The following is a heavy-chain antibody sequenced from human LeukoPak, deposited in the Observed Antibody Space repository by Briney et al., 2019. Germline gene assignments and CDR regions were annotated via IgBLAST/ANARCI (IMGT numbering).Heavy chain of an antibody. CDR1: GFTFSDYY. Sequence: GGSLRLSCAASGFTFSDYYMSWIRQAPGKGLEWVSYISSSGSTIYYADPVKGRFTISRDNAKNSLYLQMNSLRAEDTAVYYCARGRVVGWLQYAAGHYYFDYWGQGTLVTVSS. V-gene: IGHV3-11*04. CDR2: ISSSGSTI. J-gene: IGHJ4*02. CDR3: ARGRVVGWLQYAAGHYYFDY. D-gene: IGHD5-24*01.